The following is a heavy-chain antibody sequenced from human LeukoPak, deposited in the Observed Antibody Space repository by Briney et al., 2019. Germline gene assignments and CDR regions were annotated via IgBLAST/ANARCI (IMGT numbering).Heavy chain of an antibody. CDR2: IYWDDDK. Sequence: SGPTLVKPTQTLTVTCTCSGFSLSTRGVGVGWVRQPPGKALEWLALIYWDDDKRYNSSLKSRLTITKDTSKNQVVLTMTNVDPVDTATYYCVHRRIYSPFDYWGQGALVTVSS. D-gene: IGHD4-11*01. CDR3: VHRRIYSPFDY. V-gene: IGHV2-5*02. J-gene: IGHJ4*02. CDR1: GFSLSTRGVG.